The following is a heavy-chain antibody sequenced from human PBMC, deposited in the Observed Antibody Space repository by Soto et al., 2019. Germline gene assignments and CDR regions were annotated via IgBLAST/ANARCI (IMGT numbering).Heavy chain of an antibody. D-gene: IGHD6-19*01. J-gene: IGHJ6*02. V-gene: IGHV1-69*13. Sequence: ASVKVSCKASGGTFSSYGISWVRQAPGQGLEWMGGIIPIFDTANYAEKFQGRVTITADEATNPAYMELSSLRSEDTALYYCARGPQVAGRGDPEQPPRLGYYYYHGMDVWGQGTTVTVSS. CDR3: ARGPQVAGRGDPEQPPRLGYYYYHGMDV. CDR1: GGTFSSYG. CDR2: IIPIFDTA.